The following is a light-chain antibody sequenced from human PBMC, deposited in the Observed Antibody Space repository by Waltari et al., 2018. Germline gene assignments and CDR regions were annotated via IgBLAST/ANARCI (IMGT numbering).Light chain of an antibody. CDR2: DVS. J-gene: IGLJ2*01. CDR1: SRAVGGYNY. CDR3: SSYTSSTVV. Sequence: QSALTQSASVSGSPGQSITISCTGTSRAVGGYNYVSWYQQHPGKAPKLMIYDVSNRPSGVSNRFSGSKSGNTASLTISGLQAEDEADYYCSSYTSSTVVFGGGTKLTVL. V-gene: IGLV2-14*03.